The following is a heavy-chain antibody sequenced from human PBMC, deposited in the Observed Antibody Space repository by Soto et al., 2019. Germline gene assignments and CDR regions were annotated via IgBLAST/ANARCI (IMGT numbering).Heavy chain of an antibody. CDR2: IYPSDSDT. CDR1: GYSFTSYC. V-gene: IGHV5-51*01. D-gene: IGHD3-22*01. J-gene: IGHJ6*02. Sequence: GESLNISCKVSGYSFTSYCISWVRQIPGKGLEWMGIIYPSDSDTRYSPSFQGQVTISADKSIRTACLQWSRLKASETAMYYFARQGEGDSSGYYSVYYYYYYGMDVWGQGTTVTVSS. CDR3: ARQGEGDSSGYYSVYYYYYYGMDV.